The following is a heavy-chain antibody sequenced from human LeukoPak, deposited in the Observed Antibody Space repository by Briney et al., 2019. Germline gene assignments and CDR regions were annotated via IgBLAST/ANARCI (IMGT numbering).Heavy chain of an antibody. CDR2: INHSGST. D-gene: IGHD3-3*01. CDR3: ARAPSGITIFGVVIILGWFDP. CDR1: GGSFSGYY. J-gene: IGHJ5*02. V-gene: IGHV4-34*01. Sequence: PSETLSLTCAVYGGSFSGYYWSWIRQPPGKGLEWIGEINHSGSTNYNPSLKSRVTISVDTSKSQFSLKLSSVTAADTAVYYCARAPSGITIFGVVIILGWFDPWGQGTLVTVSS.